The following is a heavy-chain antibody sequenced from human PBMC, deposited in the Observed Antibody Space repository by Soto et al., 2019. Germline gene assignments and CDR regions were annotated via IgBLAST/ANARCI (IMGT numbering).Heavy chain of an antibody. CDR1: GDSVSSNSAA. CDR2: TYYRSKWYN. J-gene: IGHJ4*02. Sequence: SQTLSLTCAISGDSVSSNSAAWNWIRQSPSRGLEWLGRTYYRSKWYNDYAVSVKSRITINPDTSKNQFSLQLNSVTPEDTVVFYCARASVLGGGLLRFLEWLHFFWYFDYWGQGTLVTVSS. D-gene: IGHD3-3*01. CDR3: ARASVLGGGLLRFLEWLHFFWYFDY. V-gene: IGHV6-1*01.